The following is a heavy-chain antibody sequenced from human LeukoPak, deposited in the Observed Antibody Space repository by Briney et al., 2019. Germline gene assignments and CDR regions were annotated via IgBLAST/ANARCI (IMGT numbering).Heavy chain of an antibody. CDR3: ARADWVATTYFDY. Sequence: GASVKVSCKASGYTFTGYFIHWVRQAPGQGLEWTGRINPNTGGTNYAQKFQGRVTMTRDTSISTAYMELSRLRSDDTAVYYCARADWVATTYFDYWGQGTLVTVSS. CDR2: INPNTGGT. D-gene: IGHD5-12*01. CDR1: GYTFTGYF. J-gene: IGHJ4*02. V-gene: IGHV1-2*06.